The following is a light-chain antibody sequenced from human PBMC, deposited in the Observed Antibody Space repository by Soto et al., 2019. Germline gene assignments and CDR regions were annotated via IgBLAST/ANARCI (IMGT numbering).Light chain of an antibody. CDR2: INN. CDR3: ATWDDSLNGPV. J-gene: IGLJ3*02. Sequence: QAVVTQPPSASGTPGQGVTFSCPGGTSNIESKTVNWYQHLPGTAPKLLIYINNQRPSGVPDRFSGSKSDTSASLAISGLQSEDEADYYCATWDDSLNGPVFGGGTKLTVL. V-gene: IGLV1-44*01. CDR1: TSNIESKT.